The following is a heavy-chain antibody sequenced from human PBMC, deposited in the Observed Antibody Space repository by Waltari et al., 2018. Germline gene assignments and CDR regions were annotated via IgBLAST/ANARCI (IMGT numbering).Heavy chain of an antibody. V-gene: IGHV1-69*13. Sequence: QVQLVQSGAEVKKPGSSVKVSCKASGGTFSSYAISWVRQAPGQGLEWMGGIIPIFGTANYAQKFQGRVTITADRSTDTVYMELIRLTSDDTAMYYCARTTTLKSLDYWGQGTLVIVSS. CDR2: IIPIFGTA. CDR3: ARTTTLKSLDY. CDR1: GGTFSSYA. J-gene: IGHJ4*02. D-gene: IGHD1-1*01.